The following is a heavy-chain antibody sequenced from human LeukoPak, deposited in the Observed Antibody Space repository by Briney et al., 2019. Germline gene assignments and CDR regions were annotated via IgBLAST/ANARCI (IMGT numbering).Heavy chain of an antibody. CDR1: GGSISRYF. Sequence: PSETLSLTCTVSGGSISRYFWSWIRQPPGKGLEWLGYIYYSGSVYYNPCLQSRVPISVDTTKRQVSLKLSSVPAADTAVYYCARHEGDTSGSYMYNWFDPWGQGTLVSVSS. D-gene: IGHD3-22*01. CDR3: ARHEGDTSGSYMYNWFDP. V-gene: IGHV4-59*08. CDR2: IYYSGSV. J-gene: IGHJ5*02.